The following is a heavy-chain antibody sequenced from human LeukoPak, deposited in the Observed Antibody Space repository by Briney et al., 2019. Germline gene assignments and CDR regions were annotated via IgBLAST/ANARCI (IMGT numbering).Heavy chain of an antibody. CDR1: GFTFNNYN. J-gene: IGHJ4*02. CDR2: ISSSSSYI. V-gene: IGHV3-21*01. D-gene: IGHD5-24*01. Sequence: SGGSLGLSCAASGFTFNNYNMNWVRQAPGKGLEWVSSISSSSSYIYYADSVKGRFTISRDNAKNSLYLQMNSLRVEDTAVYYCARDRDFDYWGQGTLVTVSS. CDR3: ARDRDFDY.